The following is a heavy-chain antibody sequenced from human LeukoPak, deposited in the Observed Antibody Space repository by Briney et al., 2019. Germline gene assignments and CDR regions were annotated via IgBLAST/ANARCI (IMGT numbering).Heavy chain of an antibody. D-gene: IGHD1-7*01. V-gene: IGHV3-30*02. CDR1: GFTFSSYG. J-gene: IGHJ4*02. CDR3: AKGRITGTSYLVY. CDR2: IRYDGSNK. Sequence: GGSRRLSCAASGFTFSSYGMHWVRQAPGKGLEWVAFIRYDGSNKYYADSVKGRFTISRDNSKNTLYLQMNSLRAEDTAVYYCAKGRITGTSYLVYWGQGTLVTVSS.